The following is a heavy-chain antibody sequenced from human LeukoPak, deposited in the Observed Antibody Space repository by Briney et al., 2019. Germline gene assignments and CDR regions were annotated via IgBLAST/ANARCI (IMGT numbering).Heavy chain of an antibody. CDR2: IIPIFGTA. D-gene: IGHD3-9*01. Sequence: SVKVSCKASGGTFNRYAISWVRQAPGQGLEWMGGIIPIFGTANYAQKFQGRVTITADESTSTAYMELSSLRSEDTAVYYCATTSYDILTGYYNLNFDYWGQGTLVTVSS. CDR3: ATTSYDILTGYYNLNFDY. CDR1: GGTFNRYA. J-gene: IGHJ4*02. V-gene: IGHV1-69*13.